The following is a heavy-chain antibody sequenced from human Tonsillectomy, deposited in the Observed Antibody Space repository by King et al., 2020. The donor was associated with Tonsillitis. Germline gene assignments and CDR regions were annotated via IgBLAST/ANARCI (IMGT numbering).Heavy chain of an antibody. Sequence: EVQLVESGGGLVQPGGSLRLSCAASGFTISNYWMSWVRQAPGKGLEWVANIRQDGNSKYYVDYVKGRFTISRDNAKNSLYLQTNSLRVEDTAVYFCARIKLGAPPQDVFDVWGLGTLVTVSS. D-gene: IGHD1-26*01. J-gene: IGHJ3*01. CDR2: IRQDGNSK. CDR1: GFTISNYW. V-gene: IGHV3-7*01. CDR3: ARIKLGAPPQDVFDV.